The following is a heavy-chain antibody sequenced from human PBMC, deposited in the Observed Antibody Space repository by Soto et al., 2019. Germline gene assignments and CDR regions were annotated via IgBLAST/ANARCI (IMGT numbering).Heavy chain of an antibody. CDR3: GERDQQC. D-gene: IGHD6-19*01. CDR2: ISGSGGTT. Sequence: EAQLLESGGDLVQSGGSLSLSCAASGFTFSIYGMTWVRQAPGKGLEWVSGISGSGGTTYYADSVKGRFTISRDNSNNTLYLQMNNLRVEDTAVYYCGERDQQCWGQGTLVTVSS. J-gene: IGHJ4*02. V-gene: IGHV3-23*01. CDR1: GFTFSIYG.